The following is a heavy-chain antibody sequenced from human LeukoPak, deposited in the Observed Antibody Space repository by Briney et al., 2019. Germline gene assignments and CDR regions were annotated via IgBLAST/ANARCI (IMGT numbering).Heavy chain of an antibody. V-gene: IGHV1-18*01. J-gene: IGHJ6*02. D-gene: IGHD2-8*01. CDR2: ISAYNGNT. Sequence: ASVKVSCKASGYTFTSYGISWVRQAPGQGLEWMGWISAYNGNTNYAQKLQGRVTMTTDTSTSTAYMELRSLRSDDTAVYYCATNGPPNTDHYYGMDVWGQGTTVTVSS. CDR3: ATNGPPNTDHYYGMDV. CDR1: GYTFTSYG.